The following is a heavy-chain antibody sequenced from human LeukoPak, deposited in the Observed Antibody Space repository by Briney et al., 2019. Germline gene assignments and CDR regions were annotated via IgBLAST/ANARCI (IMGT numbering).Heavy chain of an antibody. D-gene: IGHD4-17*01. Sequence: SETLSLTCTVSGGSISSYYWSWIRQPPGKGLEWIGYIYYSGSTNYNPSLKSRVTISVDTSKNQFSLKLSSVTAADTAVYYSAIGGYGDYFPPNFDYWGQGTLVTVSS. V-gene: IGHV4-59*08. J-gene: IGHJ4*02. CDR2: IYYSGST. CDR3: AIGGYGDYFPPNFDY. CDR1: GGSISSYY.